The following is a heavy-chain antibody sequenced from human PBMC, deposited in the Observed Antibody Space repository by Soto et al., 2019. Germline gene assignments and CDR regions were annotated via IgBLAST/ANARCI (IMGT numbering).Heavy chain of an antibody. J-gene: IGHJ5*02. D-gene: IGHD4-17*01. CDR1: GYTFSNYG. CDR3: ARVVLRAEAWFGT. V-gene: IGHV1-18*01. CDR2: ISLYSDGT. Sequence: SSVKVSCKTSGYTFSNYGITWVRQAPGQPLEWLGWISLYSDGTNYAQKFQGRVSMTTDTSTTTAYMELRSLRSDDTAVYYCARVVLRAEAWFGTWGQGTLVTVSS.